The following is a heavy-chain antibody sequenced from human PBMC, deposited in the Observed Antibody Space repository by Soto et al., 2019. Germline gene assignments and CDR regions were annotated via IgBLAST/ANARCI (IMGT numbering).Heavy chain of an antibody. Sequence: ESGGGVVQPGRSLRLSCAASGFTFSSYGMHWVRQAPGKGLEWVAVISYDGSNKYYADSVKGRFTISRDNSKNTLYLQMNSLRAEDTAVYYCAKDLVRGGYYWGQGTLVTVSS. CDR1: GFTFSSYG. D-gene: IGHD3-10*01. CDR2: ISYDGSNK. J-gene: IGHJ4*02. CDR3: AKDLVRGGYY. V-gene: IGHV3-30*18.